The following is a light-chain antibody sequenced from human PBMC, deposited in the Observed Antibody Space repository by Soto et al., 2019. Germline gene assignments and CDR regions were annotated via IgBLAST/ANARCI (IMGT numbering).Light chain of an antibody. Sequence: DLPMTQSPSSLSASVGDRVTITCQASQDIRKYLNWYQQKPGRAPKLLIYGASNLETGVPSRFNGSGYGTDFTFTISSLQPEDIATYYCQHYDHLPPFTFGPGTKVAIK. CDR2: GAS. J-gene: IGKJ3*01. CDR3: QHYDHLPPFT. CDR1: QDIRKY. V-gene: IGKV1-33*01.